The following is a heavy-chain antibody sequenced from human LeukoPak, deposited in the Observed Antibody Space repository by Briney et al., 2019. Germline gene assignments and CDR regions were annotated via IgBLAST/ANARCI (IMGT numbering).Heavy chain of an antibody. J-gene: IGHJ4*02. V-gene: IGHV4-59*06. CDR1: GGSISSYY. Sequence: SETLSLTCTVSGGSISSYYWSWIRQPPGKGLEWIGYIYYSGSTYYNPSPKSRVTISVDTSKNQFSLKLSSVTAADTAVYYCASGIAVAGTWGQGTLVTVSS. CDR2: IYYSGST. CDR3: ASGIAVAGT. D-gene: IGHD6-19*01.